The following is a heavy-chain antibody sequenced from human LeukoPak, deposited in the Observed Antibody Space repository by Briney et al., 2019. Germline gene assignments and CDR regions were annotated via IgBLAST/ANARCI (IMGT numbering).Heavy chain of an antibody. Sequence: SETLSLTCTVSSGSISTSNYYWGWVRQPPGKGLEWIGYIYYSGSTNYNPSLKSRVTISVDTSKNQFSLKLSSVTAADTAVYYCARARSGYYYYYYYMDVWGKGTTVTISS. J-gene: IGHJ6*03. D-gene: IGHD1-26*01. CDR3: ARARSGYYYYYYYMDV. CDR1: SGSISTSNYY. V-gene: IGHV4-61*05. CDR2: IYYSGST.